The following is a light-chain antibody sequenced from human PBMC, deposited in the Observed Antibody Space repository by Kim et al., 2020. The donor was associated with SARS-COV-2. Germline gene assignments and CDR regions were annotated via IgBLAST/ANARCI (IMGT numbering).Light chain of an antibody. CDR2: DTS. CDR1: TGVVTRGHY. J-gene: IGLJ3*02. Sequence: PGRTVLASCGSTTGVVTRGHYPYWFQQRPAPAPRTLIYDTSKRHSWTPARLSGSLLGGKAALTLSGAQPEDEADYYCLLFWPDTWVFGGGTQLTVL. V-gene: IGLV7-46*01. CDR3: LLFWPDTWV.